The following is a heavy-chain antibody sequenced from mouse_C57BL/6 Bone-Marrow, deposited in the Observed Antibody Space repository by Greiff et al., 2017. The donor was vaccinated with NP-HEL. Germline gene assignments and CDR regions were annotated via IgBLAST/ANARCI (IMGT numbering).Heavy chain of an antibody. V-gene: IGHV1-15*01. CDR2: IDPETGGT. CDR3: TRPYYSDPYAMDY. D-gene: IGHD2-12*01. Sequence: VQLVESGAELVRPGASVTLSCKASGYTFTDYEMHWVKQTPVHGLEWIGAIDPETGGTAYNQKFKGKAILTADKSSSPAYMELRSLTSEDSAVSYCTRPYYSDPYAMDYWGQGTSVTVSS. CDR1: GYTFTDYE. J-gene: IGHJ4*01.